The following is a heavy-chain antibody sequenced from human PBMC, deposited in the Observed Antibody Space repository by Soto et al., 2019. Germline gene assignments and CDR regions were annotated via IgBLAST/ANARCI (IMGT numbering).Heavy chain of an antibody. CDR3: ASYVDTAMDSMDV. CDR2: IIPIFGTA. D-gene: IGHD5-18*01. CDR1: GGTFSSYA. Sequence: SVKVSCKASGGTFSSYAISWVRQAPGQGLEWIGGIIPIFGTANYAQKFQGRVTITADESTSTAYMELSSLRSEDTAVYYCASYVDTAMDSMDVWGQGTTVTVSS. V-gene: IGHV1-69*13. J-gene: IGHJ6*02.